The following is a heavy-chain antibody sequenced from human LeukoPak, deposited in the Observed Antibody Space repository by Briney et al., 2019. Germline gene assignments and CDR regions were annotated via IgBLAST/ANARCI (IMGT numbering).Heavy chain of an antibody. CDR1: GFTFSSYW. J-gene: IGHJ6*02. CDR2: INHNGNVN. Sequence: GGSLRLSCAASGFTFSSYWMNWARQAPGKGLEWVASINHNGNVNYYVDSVKGRFTISRDSAKSSLYLQMSNLRAEDTAVYFCARGGGLDVWGQGATVIVSS. D-gene: IGHD3-16*01. V-gene: IGHV3-7*03. CDR3: ARGGGLDV.